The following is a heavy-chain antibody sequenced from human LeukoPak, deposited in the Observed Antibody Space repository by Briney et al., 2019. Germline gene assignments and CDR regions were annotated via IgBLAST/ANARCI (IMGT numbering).Heavy chain of an antibody. V-gene: IGHV4-59*11. J-gene: IGHJ4*02. D-gene: IGHD1-26*01. CDR2: KSYSGRT. CDR1: GGSMSSHY. Sequence: PSETLSLTCTVSGGSMSSHYWSWIRQSPGKGLEWIGYKSYSGRTYYKPSLRSRVTISVDTSKNHFSLSLTSVTAADTAVYYCARVLGATPPPFDYWGQGTLVTVSS. CDR3: ARVLGATPPPFDY.